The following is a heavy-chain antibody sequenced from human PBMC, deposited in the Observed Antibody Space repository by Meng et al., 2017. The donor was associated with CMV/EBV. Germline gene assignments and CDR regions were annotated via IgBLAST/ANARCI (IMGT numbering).Heavy chain of an antibody. CDR1: GGNFSSYV. D-gene: IGHD1-20*01. J-gene: IGHJ4*02. V-gene: IGHV1-69*12. Sequence: VPPVQSGAEVKKPGSSVKGSFKASGGNFSSYVISWVRQAPGQGPEGKGGISPIFGTADYAQKFQGSVTITADESTSTAYMELSSLRSEDTAVYYCAREGNNWNDVPFDYWGQGTLVTASS. CDR2: ISPIFGTA. CDR3: AREGNNWNDVPFDY.